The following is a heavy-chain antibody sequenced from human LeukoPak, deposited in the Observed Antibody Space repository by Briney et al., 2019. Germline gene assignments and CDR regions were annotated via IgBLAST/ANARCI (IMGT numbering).Heavy chain of an antibody. D-gene: IGHD2-15*01. CDR1: GGSFSGYY. J-gene: IGHJ5*02. CDR2: INHSGST. CDR3: ARDLCSGGSCYGRFDP. Sequence: KPSETLSLTCAVYGGSFSGYYWSWIRQPPGKGLEWIGEINHSGSTNYNPSLKSRVTISVDTSKNQFSLKLSSVTAADTAVYYCARDLCSGGSCYGRFDPWGQGTLVTVSS. V-gene: IGHV4-34*01.